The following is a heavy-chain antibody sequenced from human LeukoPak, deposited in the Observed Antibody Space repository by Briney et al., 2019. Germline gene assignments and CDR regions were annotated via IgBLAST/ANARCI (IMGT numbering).Heavy chain of an antibody. Sequence: GGSLRLSCAASGFTFSSYSMNWIRQAPGKGLEWVSSISSSSSYIYYADSVKGRFTISRDNAKNSLYLQMNSLRAEDTAVYYCARSVLLWFGELFDPFDIWGQGTMVTVSS. J-gene: IGHJ3*02. V-gene: IGHV3-21*01. CDR2: ISSSSSYI. D-gene: IGHD3-10*01. CDR1: GFTFSSYS. CDR3: ARSVLLWFGELFDPFDI.